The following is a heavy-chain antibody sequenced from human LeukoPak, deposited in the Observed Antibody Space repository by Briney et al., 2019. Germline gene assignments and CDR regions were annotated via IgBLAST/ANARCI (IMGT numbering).Heavy chain of an antibody. CDR3: ARVSHHFGVVTSYYFDY. Sequence: ASVKVSCKASGGTFSSYAISWVRQAPGQGLEWMGRIIPILGIANYAQKFQGRVTITADESTSTAYMELSSLRSEDTAVYYCARVSHHFGVVTSYYFDYWGQGTLVTVSS. CDR2: IIPILGIA. D-gene: IGHD3-3*01. J-gene: IGHJ4*02. V-gene: IGHV1-69*04. CDR1: GGTFSSYA.